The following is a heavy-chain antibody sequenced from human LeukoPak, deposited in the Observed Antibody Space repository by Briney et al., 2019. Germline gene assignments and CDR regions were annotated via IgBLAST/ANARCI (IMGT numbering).Heavy chain of an antibody. CDR2: IIPIFGTA. Sequence: EASVKVSCKASGGTFSSYAISWVRQAPGQGLEWMGGIIPIFGTANYAQKFQGRVTITADESTSTAYMELSSLRSEDTAVYYCARGPPTPRYCSSTSCSVYYYMDVWGKGTTVTVSS. V-gene: IGHV1-69*13. CDR1: GGTFSSYA. CDR3: ARGPPTPRYCSSTSCSVYYYMDV. D-gene: IGHD2-2*01. J-gene: IGHJ6*03.